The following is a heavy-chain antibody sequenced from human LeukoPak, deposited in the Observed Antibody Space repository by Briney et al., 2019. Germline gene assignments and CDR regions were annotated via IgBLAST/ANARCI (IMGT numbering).Heavy chain of an antibody. V-gene: IGHV1-18*01. Sequence: ASVKVSCKGSAYTVPKWDINWVRQAPGQGLEGMGWISADNGNTNYAQKLQVRVAMTTDTSTSTAYMELRSLRSDDTAVYYCARDRWRGSSWYARAFDIWGQGTMVTVSS. D-gene: IGHD6-13*01. CDR2: ISADNGNT. CDR1: AYTVPKWD. J-gene: IGHJ3*02. CDR3: ARDRWRGSSWYARAFDI.